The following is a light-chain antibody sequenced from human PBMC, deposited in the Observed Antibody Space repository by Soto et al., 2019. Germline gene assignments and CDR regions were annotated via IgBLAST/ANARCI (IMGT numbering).Light chain of an antibody. Sequence: QSVLTQPPSASGTPGQKGTISCSGTTSNIGTKTVTWYQHRPGAAPKLRMSSPEQLASGVPVRFSGPKSGTSASLAISGPRSGDEAYDFCAYWEDELHGLLFGGGTKLTVL. CDR1: TSNIGTKT. CDR3: AYWEDELHGLL. V-gene: IGLV1-44*01. J-gene: IGLJ2*01. CDR2: SPE.